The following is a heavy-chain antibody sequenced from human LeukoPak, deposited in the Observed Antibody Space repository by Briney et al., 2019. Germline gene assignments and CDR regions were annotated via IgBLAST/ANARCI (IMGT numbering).Heavy chain of an antibody. CDR3: AKDLRYCSGTSCYEASGMDV. Sequence: PGRSLRLSCAASGFTFSSYGMDCVRQAPGKGLEWVAAISYDGSDKYYADSVKGRFTISKDNSKNTLPLQMNSLRAEDTAVFFCAKDLRYCSGTSCYEASGMDVWGQGTTVTVSS. D-gene: IGHD2-2*01. CDR1: GFTFSSYG. V-gene: IGHV3-30*18. J-gene: IGHJ6*02. CDR2: ISYDGSDK.